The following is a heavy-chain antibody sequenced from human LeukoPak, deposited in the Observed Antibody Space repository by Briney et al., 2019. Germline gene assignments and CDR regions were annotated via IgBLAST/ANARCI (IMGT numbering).Heavy chain of an antibody. J-gene: IGHJ4*02. D-gene: IGHD2-15*01. V-gene: IGHV3-7*03. CDR3: AREADVVVASLDN. CDR1: GFTFSTHW. Sequence: GGSLRLSCAASGFTFSTHWMTWVRQAPGKGLEWVANIKQDGSEKYYLDSVKGRFTISRDNAKNSLYLQMNSLRAEDTAVYYCAREADVVVASLDNWGQGTLVTVSS. CDR2: IKQDGSEK.